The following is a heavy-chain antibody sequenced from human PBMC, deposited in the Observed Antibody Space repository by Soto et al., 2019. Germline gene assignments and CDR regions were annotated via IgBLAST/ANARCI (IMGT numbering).Heavy chain of an antibody. CDR1: GFTFSSYA. CDR2: ISYDGSNK. J-gene: IGHJ4*02. V-gene: IGHV3-30-3*01. D-gene: IGHD3-22*01. CDR3: VLDRETFLYYFDASGYNNFDY. Sequence: GGSLRLSCAASGFTFSSYAMHRVRQAPGKGLEWVAVISYDGSNKYYADSVKGRFTISRDNSKNTLYLQMNSLRPEDTAVYYCVLDRETFLYYFDASGYNNFDYWGQGTLVTVSS.